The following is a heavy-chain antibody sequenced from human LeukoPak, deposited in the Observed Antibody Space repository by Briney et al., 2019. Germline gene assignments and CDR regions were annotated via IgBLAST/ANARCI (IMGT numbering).Heavy chain of an antibody. CDR1: GFSFRSYA. Sequence: GGSLKLSCTASGFSFRSYAMHWVRQAPGKGLEYVSAISRGGNTTYYADSVKGRFTVSRDNSKKTLFLQMSDLRPEDTALYYCATPGSSWGQGSLVIVSS. CDR3: ATPGSS. V-gene: IGHV3-64*02. CDR2: ISRGGNTT. J-gene: IGHJ4*02. D-gene: IGHD6-13*01.